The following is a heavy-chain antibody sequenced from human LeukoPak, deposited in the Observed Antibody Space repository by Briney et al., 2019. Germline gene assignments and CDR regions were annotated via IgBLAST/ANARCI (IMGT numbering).Heavy chain of an antibody. CDR3: VRARGDLSLDY. CDR2: TTHSGST. D-gene: IGHD2-21*02. CDR1: IESFSGYY. Sequence: PSETLSLTCAVYIESFSGYYWTWIRQPPGKGLEWIGETTHSGSTNYNPSLRSRVTISVDMSKNQFSLKLTSVTAADTAVYYCVRARGDLSLDYWGQGNLVTVSP. V-gene: IGHV4-34*01. J-gene: IGHJ4*02.